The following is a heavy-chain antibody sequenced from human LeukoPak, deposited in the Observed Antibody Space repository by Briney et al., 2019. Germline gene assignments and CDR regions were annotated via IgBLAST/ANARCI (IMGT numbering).Heavy chain of an antibody. D-gene: IGHD2-21*01. J-gene: IGHJ4*02. CDR1: GFTFSSYS. Sequence: GGSLRLSCAASGFTFSSYSMNWVRQAPGKGLEWVSSTSSSSSYIYYADSVKGRFTISRDNAKNSLYLQMNSLRAEDTAVYYCARAIGIPYYFDYWGQGTLVTVSS. CDR2: TSSSSSYI. CDR3: ARAIGIPYYFDY. V-gene: IGHV3-21*01.